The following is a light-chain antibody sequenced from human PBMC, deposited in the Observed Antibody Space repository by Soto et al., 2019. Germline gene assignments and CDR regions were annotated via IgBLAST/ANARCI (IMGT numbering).Light chain of an antibody. Sequence: QSALTQPASVSGSPGQSITISCTGTSSDITNYMSWYQQHPGKAPKLIIYEVSNRPSGVSDRFSGSKSDNTASLSISGLQTEDEADYYCGSYANSLWVFGGGTKLTVL. CDR3: GSYANSLWV. J-gene: IGLJ3*02. CDR2: EVS. V-gene: IGLV2-14*01. CDR1: SSDITNY.